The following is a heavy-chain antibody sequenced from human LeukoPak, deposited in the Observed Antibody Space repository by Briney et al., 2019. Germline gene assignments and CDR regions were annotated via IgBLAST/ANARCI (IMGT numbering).Heavy chain of an antibody. Sequence: NAGGSLRLSCAASGFTFSDYYMSWIRQAPGKGLEWIGEINHSGSTNYNPSLKSRVTISVDTSKNQFSLKLSSVTAADTAVYYCARVVVALLNYGMDVWGQGTTVTVSS. V-gene: IGHV4-34*01. CDR1: GFTFSDYY. J-gene: IGHJ6*02. CDR3: ARVVVALLNYGMDV. D-gene: IGHD5-12*01. CDR2: INHSGST.